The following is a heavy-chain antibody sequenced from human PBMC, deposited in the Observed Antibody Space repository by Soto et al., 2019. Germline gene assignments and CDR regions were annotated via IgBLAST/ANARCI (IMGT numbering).Heavy chain of an antibody. Sequence: ASVKVSCKASGYTFTSSGISWVRQAPGQGLEWMGWISAYNGNTNYALTLQGRVTMTPDTSTSTAYMELRSLRSDDTAIYYCARDGQYCTYGGCPTDPYYYYGMDVWGQGTTGNVSS. J-gene: IGHJ6*02. CDR3: ARDGQYCTYGGCPTDPYYYYGMDV. D-gene: IGHD2-8*01. V-gene: IGHV1-18*04. CDR2: ISAYNGNT. CDR1: GYTFTSSG.